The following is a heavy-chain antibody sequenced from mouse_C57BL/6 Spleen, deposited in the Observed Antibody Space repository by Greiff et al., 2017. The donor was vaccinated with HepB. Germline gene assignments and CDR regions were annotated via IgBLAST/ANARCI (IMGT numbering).Heavy chain of an antibody. Sequence: VQLQQSGPVLVKPGASVKMSCKASGYTFTDYYMNWVKQSHGKSLEWIGVINPYNGGTSYNQKFKGKATLTVDKSSSTAYMELNSLTSEDSAVYYCAGYGSTYYAMDYWGQGTSVTVSS. CDR2: INPYNGGT. CDR1: GYTFTDYY. J-gene: IGHJ4*01. V-gene: IGHV1-19*01. D-gene: IGHD1-1*01. CDR3: AGYGSTYYAMDY.